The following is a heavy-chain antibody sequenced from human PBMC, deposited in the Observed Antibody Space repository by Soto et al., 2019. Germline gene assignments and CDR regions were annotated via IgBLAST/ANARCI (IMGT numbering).Heavy chain of an antibody. V-gene: IGHV5-51*01. D-gene: IGHD3-3*01. J-gene: IGHJ6*02. CDR2: IYPGDSDT. CDR3: ARVGVVSPYYYYGMDV. CDR1: GYSFTIDC. Sequence: GESLKISCPGSGYSFTIDCIGWVRQMPGKGLEWMGIIYPGDSDTRYSPSFQGQVTISADKSISTAYLQWSSLKASDTAMYYCARVGVVSPYYYYGMDVWGQGTTVTVSS.